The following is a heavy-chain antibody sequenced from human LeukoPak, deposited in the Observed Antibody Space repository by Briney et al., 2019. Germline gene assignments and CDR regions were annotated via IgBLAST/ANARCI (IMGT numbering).Heavy chain of an antibody. CDR2: IKQDGSEK. CDR1: GFTFSTYW. J-gene: IGHJ4*02. D-gene: IGHD3-22*01. Sequence: AGGSLRLSCAVSGFTFSTYWMSWVRQAPGKGLEWVANIKQDGSEKFYVDSVKGRFTISRDNAKNSLYLQMNSLRAEDMALYYCAKDSGKYYYDSSGYYEGGFDYWGQGTLVTVSS. CDR3: AKDSGKYYYDSSGYYEGGFDY. V-gene: IGHV3-7*03.